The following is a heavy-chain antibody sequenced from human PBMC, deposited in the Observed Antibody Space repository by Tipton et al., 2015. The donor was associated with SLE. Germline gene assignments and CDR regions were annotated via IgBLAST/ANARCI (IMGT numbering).Heavy chain of an antibody. V-gene: IGHV4-39*01. CDR1: GVSISSSDSY. CDR3: ARHHYYDSGSFFPYYFNF. CDR2: IYYRGTG. D-gene: IGHD3-10*01. Sequence: TLSLTCTVSGVSISSSDSYWGWIRQPPGKGLEWIGRIYYRGTGYYNPSLKSRVTIYEDTSKSQFFLKLTSVTAADTALYYCARHHYYDSGSFFPYYFNFWGQGTLVTVSS. J-gene: IGHJ4*02.